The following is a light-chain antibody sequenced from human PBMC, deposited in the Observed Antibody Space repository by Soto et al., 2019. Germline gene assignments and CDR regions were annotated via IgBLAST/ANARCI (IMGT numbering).Light chain of an antibody. J-gene: IGKJ1*01. CDR1: QSVSSY. Sequence: EIVLTQAPATLSLSPGERATLSCRASQSVSSYLAWYQQKPGQAPRIIIYGESSRATGIPDRLSGSGSGTDLTLTISRLEPEDFAVYYCQKYGSSPWTCGQGTKVDIK. CDR2: GES. V-gene: IGKV3-20*01. CDR3: QKYGSSPWT.